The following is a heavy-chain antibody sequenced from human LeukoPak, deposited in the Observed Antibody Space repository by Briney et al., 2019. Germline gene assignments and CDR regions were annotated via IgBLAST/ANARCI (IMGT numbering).Heavy chain of an antibody. CDR2: IHDSGTT. J-gene: IGHJ5*02. CDR3: ARRVASAAPSTQSNWLDP. V-gene: IGHV4-59*01. D-gene: IGHD2-15*01. CDR1: GDPITLYY. Sequence: PSETLSLTCTVSGDPITLYYWNWIRQVPGKGLEWIGYIHDSGTTHYNPSLKSRVTISVDTSKNQLSVKLNSVTAADTAVYYCARRVASAAPSTQSNWLDPWGQGALVTVSS.